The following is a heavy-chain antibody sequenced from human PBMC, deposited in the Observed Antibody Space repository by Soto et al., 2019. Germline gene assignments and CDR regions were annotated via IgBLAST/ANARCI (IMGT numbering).Heavy chain of an antibody. CDR2: ITSSSSHI. Sequence: LRLSWAASGFTFNSYTMNWVRQAPGKGLEWVSSITSSSSHIFYADSVKGRFTISRDNTRNSLFLQMNSLGADDTAVYYCARVAGEYRDSWGQGTLVTVSS. J-gene: IGHJ4*02. V-gene: IGHV3-21*01. CDR1: GFTFNSYT. CDR3: ARVAGEYRDS. D-gene: IGHD2-21*01.